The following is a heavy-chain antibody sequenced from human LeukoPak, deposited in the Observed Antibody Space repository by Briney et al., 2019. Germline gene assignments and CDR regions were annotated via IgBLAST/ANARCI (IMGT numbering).Heavy chain of an antibody. CDR1: GFXFSSYG. CDR2: ISYDGSNT. V-gene: IGHV3-30*03. J-gene: IGHJ4*02. D-gene: IGHD3-10*01. Sequence: PGGSLRLSCAASGFXFSSYGIHWVRQAPGKGLEWVAVISYDGSNTYYADSVKGRFTISRDNSKNMLYLQMNSLRAEDTAVYYCARVGIPMVRDRYFDYWGQGTLVTVSS. CDR3: ARVGIPMVRDRYFDY.